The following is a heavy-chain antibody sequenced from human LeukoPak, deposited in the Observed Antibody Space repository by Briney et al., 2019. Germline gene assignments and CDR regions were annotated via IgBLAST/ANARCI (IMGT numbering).Heavy chain of an antibody. D-gene: IGHD3-9*01. V-gene: IGHV4-59*01. CDR3: ARVGLRHFDWLIGFDP. J-gene: IGHJ5*02. CDR2: IYYSGST. Sequence: PSQTLSLTCTVSGGSISSYYWSWVRQPPGKGLEWIGYIYYSGSTNYNPSLKSRVTISVDTSKNQFSLKLSSVTAADTAVYYCARVGLRHFDWLIGFDPWGQGTLVTVSS. CDR1: GGSISSYY.